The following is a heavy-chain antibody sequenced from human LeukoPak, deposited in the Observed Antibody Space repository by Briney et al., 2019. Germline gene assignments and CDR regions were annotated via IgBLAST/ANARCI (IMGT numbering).Heavy chain of an antibody. CDR1: GYTFSDYW. D-gene: IGHD2-15*01. J-gene: IGHJ3*02. Sequence: GESLKISCEGSGYTFSDYWIAWVRQMPGKGLEWMGIIYPGDSDTTYSPSFQGQVTISADKSISTAYLQLSSLKASDTAMFYCARRHRGSRASDIWGQGTMVTVSS. V-gene: IGHV5-51*01. CDR2: IYPGDSDT. CDR3: ARRHRGSRASDI.